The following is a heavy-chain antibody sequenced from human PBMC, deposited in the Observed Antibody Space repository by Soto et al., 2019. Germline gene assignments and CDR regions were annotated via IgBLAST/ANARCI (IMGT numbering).Heavy chain of an antibody. J-gene: IGHJ6*02. Sequence: GGSLRLSCAASGFTFSSYGMHWVRQAPGKGLEWVAVIWYDGSNKYYADSVKGRFTISRDNSKNTLYLQMNSLRAEDTAVYYCARELRSSSSKYYYYGMDVWGQGTTVTVSS. CDR1: GFTFSSYG. CDR3: ARELRSSSSKYYYYGMDV. D-gene: IGHD6-6*01. CDR2: IWYDGSNK. V-gene: IGHV3-33*01.